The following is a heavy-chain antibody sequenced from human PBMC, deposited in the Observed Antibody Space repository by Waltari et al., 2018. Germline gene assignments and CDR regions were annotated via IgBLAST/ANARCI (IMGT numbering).Heavy chain of an antibody. CDR3: AREQFYNAGIQGSAFDY. V-gene: IGHV3-48*03. J-gene: IGHJ4*02. CDR1: GFTFSSYE. Sequence: EVQLVESGGGLVQPGGSLRLSCAASGFTFSSYEMNWVRQAPGKGLEWVSYISSSGSTIYYADPVKGRFTISRDNAKNSLYLQMNSLRVEDTAVYYCAREQFYNAGIQGSAFDYWGQGTLVTVSS. D-gene: IGHD3-10*01. CDR2: ISSSGSTI.